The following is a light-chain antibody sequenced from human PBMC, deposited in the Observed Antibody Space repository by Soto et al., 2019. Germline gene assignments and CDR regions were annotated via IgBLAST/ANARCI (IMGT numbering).Light chain of an antibody. CDR1: QSVSSY. CDR3: QQRSNWLVT. CDR2: DAS. V-gene: IGKV3-11*01. Sequence: IVLTQSPATLSLSPGERATLSCRASQSVSSYLAWYQQKPGQAPRLLIYDASIRATDIPARFSGSGSGTDFTLTISSLEPEDFAVYYCQQRSNWLVTFGGGTKVDIK. J-gene: IGKJ4*01.